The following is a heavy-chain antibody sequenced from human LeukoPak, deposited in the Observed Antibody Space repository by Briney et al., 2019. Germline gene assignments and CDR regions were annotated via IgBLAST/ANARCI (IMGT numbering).Heavy chain of an antibody. CDR3: ARRRYSYGYRGSDWFDP. Sequence: PSETLSLTCAVYGGSFSGYYWSWIRQPPGKGLEWIGEINHSGSTNYNPSLKCRVTISVDTSKNQFSLKLSSVTAADTAVYYCARRRYSYGYRGSDWFDPWGQGTLVTVSS. CDR2: INHSGST. CDR1: GGSFSGYY. D-gene: IGHD5-18*01. V-gene: IGHV4-34*01. J-gene: IGHJ5*02.